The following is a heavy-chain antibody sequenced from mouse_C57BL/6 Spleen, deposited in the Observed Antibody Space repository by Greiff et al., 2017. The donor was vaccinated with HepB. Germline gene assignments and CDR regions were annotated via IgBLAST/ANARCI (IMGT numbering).Heavy chain of an antibody. V-gene: IGHV1-59*01. Sequence: QVHVKQPGAELVRPGTSVKLSCKASGYTFTSYWMHWVKQRPGQGLEWIGVIDPSDSYTNYNQKFKGKATLTVDTSSSTAYMQLSSLTSEDSAVYYCARYYGSSHFDYWGQGTTLTVSS. J-gene: IGHJ2*01. D-gene: IGHD1-1*01. CDR1: GYTFTSYW. CDR2: IDPSDSYT. CDR3: ARYYGSSHFDY.